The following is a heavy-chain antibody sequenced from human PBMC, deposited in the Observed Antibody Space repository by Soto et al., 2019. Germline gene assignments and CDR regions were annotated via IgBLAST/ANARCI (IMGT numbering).Heavy chain of an antibody. CDR1: GFTFSSYA. Sequence: ESGGGVVQPGRSLRLSCAASGFTFSSYAMHWVRQAPGKGLEWVAVISYDGSNKYYADSVKGRFTISRDNSKNTLYLQMNSLRAEDTAVYYCARDSEAGYCSSTSCYGLPLDWGQGTLVTVSS. J-gene: IGHJ4*02. D-gene: IGHD2-2*01. CDR2: ISYDGSNK. CDR3: ARDSEAGYCSSTSCYGLPLD. V-gene: IGHV3-30-3*01.